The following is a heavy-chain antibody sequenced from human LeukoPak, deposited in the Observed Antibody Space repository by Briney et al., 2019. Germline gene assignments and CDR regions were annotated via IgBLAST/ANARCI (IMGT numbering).Heavy chain of an antibody. J-gene: IGHJ5*02. D-gene: IGHD4-17*01. V-gene: IGHV1-69*04. CDR1: GGTFSSYA. CDR2: IIPIFGIA. CDR3: AREAPHYGDLNWFDP. Sequence: SVKVSCKASGGTFSSYAISWVRQAPGQGLEWMGRIIPIFGIANYAQKFQGRVTITADKSTSTAYKELSSLRSEDTAVYYCAREAPHYGDLNWFDPWGQGTLVTVSS.